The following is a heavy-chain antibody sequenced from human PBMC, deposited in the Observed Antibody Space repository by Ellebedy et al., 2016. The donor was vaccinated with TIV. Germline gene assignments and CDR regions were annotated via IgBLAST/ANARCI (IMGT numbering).Heavy chain of an antibody. CDR3: ARLTRTIFGVVQTIDY. CDR1: YGSISSYY. Sequence: MPSETLSLTCTVSYGSISSYYWSWIRQPPGKGLEWIGYIYYSGSTNYNPSLKSRVTISVDTSKNQFSLKLSSVTAADTAVYYCARLTRTIFGVVQTIDYWGQGTLVTVSS. D-gene: IGHD3-3*01. J-gene: IGHJ4*02. CDR2: IYYSGST. V-gene: IGHV4-59*08.